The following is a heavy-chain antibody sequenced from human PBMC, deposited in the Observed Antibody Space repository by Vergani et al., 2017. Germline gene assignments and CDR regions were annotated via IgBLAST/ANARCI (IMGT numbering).Heavy chain of an antibody. CDR1: GFTFSSYG. J-gene: IGHJ4*02. V-gene: IGHV3-30*02. D-gene: IGHD3-10*01. CDR3: AKXRIYYGSGSQVPDY. CDR2: IRYDGSNK. Sequence: QVQLVESGGGVVQPGGSLILSCAASGFTFSSYGMHWVRQAPGKGLEWVAFIRYDGSNKYYADSVKGRFTISRDNSKNTLYLQMNSLRAEDTAVYYCAKXRIYYGSGSQVPDYWGQGTLVTVSS.